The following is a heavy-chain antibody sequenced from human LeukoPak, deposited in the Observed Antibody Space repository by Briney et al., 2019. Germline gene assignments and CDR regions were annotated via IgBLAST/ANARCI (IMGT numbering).Heavy chain of an antibody. CDR1: GGSISSYY. J-gene: IGHJ6*02. CDR2: VHYSGST. V-gene: IGHV4-59*08. Sequence: SETLSLTCTVSGGSISSYYWNWIRQPPGKGLEWIGYVHYSGSTNYNPSLKSRVTISIDMSKNQFSLKLSSVTAADTAVYSCARHTTITYGMDVWGQGTTATVSS. D-gene: IGHD3-10*01. CDR3: ARHTTITYGMDV.